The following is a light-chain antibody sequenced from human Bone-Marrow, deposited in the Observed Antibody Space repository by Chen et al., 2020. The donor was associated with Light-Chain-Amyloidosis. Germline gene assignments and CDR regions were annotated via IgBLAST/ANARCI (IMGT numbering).Light chain of an antibody. V-gene: IGKV1-39*01. Sequence: DIQMTQSPSSLSASVGDRVTITCRASQSIRSFLNWYQQKPGNAPNLLIYVATRLQSGVPSRFSGSGSGTEFTLTITSLQPEDFATYYCQQTHITPWTLGPGTKVEIK. CDR1: QSIRSF. J-gene: IGKJ1*01. CDR3: QQTHITPWT. CDR2: VAT.